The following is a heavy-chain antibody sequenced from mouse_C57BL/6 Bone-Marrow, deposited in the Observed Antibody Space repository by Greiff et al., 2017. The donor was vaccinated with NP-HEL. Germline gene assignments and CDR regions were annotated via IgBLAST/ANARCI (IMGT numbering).Heavy chain of an antibody. J-gene: IGHJ4*01. D-gene: IGHD1-1*01. CDR1: GYAFSSSW. CDR2: IYPGDGDT. V-gene: IGHV1-82*01. Sequence: QVQLQQSGPELVKPGASVKISCKASGYAFSSSWMNWVKQRPGKGLEWIGRIYPGDGDTNYNGKFKGKATLTADKSSCTAYMQLSSLTSEDSAVYFCARRNYGSTPMDYWGQGTSVTVSS. CDR3: ARRNYGSTPMDY.